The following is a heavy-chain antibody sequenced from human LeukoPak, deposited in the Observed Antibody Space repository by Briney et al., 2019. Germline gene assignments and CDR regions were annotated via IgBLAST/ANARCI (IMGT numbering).Heavy chain of an antibody. J-gene: IGHJ6*03. D-gene: IGHD3-22*01. CDR3: ASWRDDSSGYYRSYYYYYYMDV. V-gene: IGHV4-39*07. Sequence: SETLSLTCTVSGGSISSSSYYWGWIRQPPGKGLEWIGSIYYSGSTYYNPSLKSRVTISVDTSKNQFSLRLSSVTAADTAVYYCASWRDDSSGYYRSYYYYYYMDVWGKGTTVTVSS. CDR2: IYYSGST. CDR1: GGSISSSSYY.